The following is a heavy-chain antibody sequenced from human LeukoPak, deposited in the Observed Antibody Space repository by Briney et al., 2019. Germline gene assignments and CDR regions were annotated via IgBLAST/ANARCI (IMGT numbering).Heavy chain of an antibody. CDR1: GVSFSSYS. CDR3: AGGRDNWGVQPKYYFDY. V-gene: IGHV4-4*07. CDR2: ISPNGST. D-gene: IGHD7-27*01. Sequence: SETLSLTCTVSGVSFSSYSWSWIRQPAGKGLDWIGRISPNGSTNYNPSLKSRLTVSLDTSKNQFSLKLTTVTAADTALYYCAGGRDNWGVQPKYYFDYWGQGALVTVSS. J-gene: IGHJ4*02.